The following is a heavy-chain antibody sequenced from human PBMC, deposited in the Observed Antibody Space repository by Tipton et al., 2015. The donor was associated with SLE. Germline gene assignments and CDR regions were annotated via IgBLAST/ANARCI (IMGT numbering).Heavy chain of an antibody. V-gene: IGHV1-46*01. CDR2: INPSGAST. Sequence: QSGAEVKKPETSVKLSCRASGYTFSNYYIHWVRQAPGQGLEWMGRINPSGASTAYAQRFQGRVTISVDTSKNQFSLKLSSVTAADTAVYYCASRIAAAWGFDYWGQGTLVTVSS. CDR1: GYTFSNYY. J-gene: IGHJ4*02. D-gene: IGHD6-13*01. CDR3: ASRIAAAWGFDY.